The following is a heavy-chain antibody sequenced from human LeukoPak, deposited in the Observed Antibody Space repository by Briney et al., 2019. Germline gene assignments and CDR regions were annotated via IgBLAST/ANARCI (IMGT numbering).Heavy chain of an antibody. D-gene: IGHD5-18*01. Sequence: ETLSLTCAVSGYSISSGYYWGWIRQPPGKGLEWVANIKQDGSEKYYVDSVKGRFTISRDNAKNSLYLQMNSLRAEDTAVYYCARTAMVIYYYYYMDVWGKGTTVTVSS. CDR3: ARTAMVIYYYYYMDV. CDR1: GYSISSGYY. J-gene: IGHJ6*03. CDR2: IKQDGSEK. V-gene: IGHV3-7*01.